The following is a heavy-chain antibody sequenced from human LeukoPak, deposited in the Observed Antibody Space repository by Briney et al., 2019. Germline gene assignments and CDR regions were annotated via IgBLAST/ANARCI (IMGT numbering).Heavy chain of an antibody. CDR2: IYYSGST. J-gene: IGHJ5*02. CDR3: ARSWDYYGSGSQGWFDP. CDR1: GGSISSSSYY. V-gene: IGHV4-39*07. Sequence: PSETLSLTCTVSGGSISSSSYYWGWIRQPPGKGLEWIGSIYYSGSTYYNPSLKSRVTISVDTSKNQFSLKLSSVTAADTAVYYCARSWDYYGSGSQGWFDPWGQGTLVTVSS. D-gene: IGHD3-10*01.